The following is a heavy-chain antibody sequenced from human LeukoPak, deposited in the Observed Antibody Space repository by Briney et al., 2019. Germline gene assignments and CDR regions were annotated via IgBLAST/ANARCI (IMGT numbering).Heavy chain of an antibody. CDR2: IYNSGST. CDR1: GGSISSYY. Sequence: RPSETLSLTCTVSGGSISSYYWNWIRQPPGKRLEWIGYIYNSGSTNNNPSLKSRVTISVDTSKKQFSLKLSSVTAADTAVYYCASTNYDILTGYYMRGYFDYWGQGTLVTVSS. J-gene: IGHJ4*02. CDR3: ASTNYDILTGYYMRGYFDY. V-gene: IGHV4-59*08. D-gene: IGHD3-9*01.